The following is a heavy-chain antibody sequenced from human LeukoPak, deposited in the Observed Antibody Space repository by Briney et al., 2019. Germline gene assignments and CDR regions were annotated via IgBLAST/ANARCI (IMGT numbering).Heavy chain of an antibody. CDR1: GGSFSGYY. J-gene: IGHJ4*02. Sequence: SETLSLTCAVYGGSFSGYYWSWIRQPPGKGLEWIGEINHSGSTNYNPSLKSRVSISVGTSKNQFSLKLSSVTAADTAVYYCARYSIPIGSSGRFDYWGQGTLVTVSS. CDR3: ARYSIPIGSSGRFDY. V-gene: IGHV4-34*01. CDR2: INHSGST. D-gene: IGHD6-6*01.